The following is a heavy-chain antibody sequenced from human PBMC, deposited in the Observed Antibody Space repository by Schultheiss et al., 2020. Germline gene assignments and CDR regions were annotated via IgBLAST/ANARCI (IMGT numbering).Heavy chain of an antibody. CDR2: INHSGST. J-gene: IGHJ3*02. CDR3: ARGRAAAGTVSAFDI. D-gene: IGHD6-13*01. V-gene: IGHV4-39*07. Sequence: SETLSLTCTVSGGSISSGSYYWSWIRQPPGKGLEWIGEINHSGSTNYNPSLKSRVTISVDTSKNQFSLKLSSVTAADTAVYYCARGRAAAGTVSAFDIWGQGTMVTVSS. CDR1: GGSISSGSYY.